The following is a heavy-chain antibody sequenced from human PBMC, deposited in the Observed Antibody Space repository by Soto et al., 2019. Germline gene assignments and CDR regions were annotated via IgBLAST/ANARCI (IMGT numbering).Heavy chain of an antibody. CDR3: ARAAYGSGRYGDLDY. J-gene: IGHJ4*02. Sequence: SLRLSCAASGFTFSSYSMNWVRQAPGKGLEWVSSISSSSSYIYYADSVKGRFTISRDNAKNSLYLQMNSLRAEDTAVYYCARAAYGSGRYGDLDYWGQGTLVTVSS. CDR2: ISSSSSYI. V-gene: IGHV3-21*01. D-gene: IGHD3-10*01. CDR1: GFTFSSYS.